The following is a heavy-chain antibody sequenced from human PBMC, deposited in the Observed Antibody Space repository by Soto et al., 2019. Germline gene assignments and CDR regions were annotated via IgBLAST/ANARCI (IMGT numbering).Heavy chain of an antibody. CDR3: ARDQYYYGSGSYPEDYYYYGMDV. J-gene: IGHJ6*02. CDR1: GYTFTGYY. Sequence: ASVKVSCKASGYTFTGYYMHWVRQAPGQGLEWMGWINPNSGGTNYAQKFQGRVTMTRDTSISTAYMELSRLRSDDTAVYYCARDQYYYGSGSYPEDYYYYGMDVWGQGTTVTVSS. D-gene: IGHD3-10*01. V-gene: IGHV1-2*02. CDR2: INPNSGGT.